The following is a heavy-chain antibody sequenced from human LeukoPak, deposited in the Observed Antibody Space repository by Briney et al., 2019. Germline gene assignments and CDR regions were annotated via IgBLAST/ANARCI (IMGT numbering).Heavy chain of an antibody. CDR2: MNPSSGNT. CDR1: AYTFSNCD. CDR3: ARGLGATYTP. V-gene: IGHV1-8*03. Sequence: ASVKVSCKASAYTFSNCDINWVRQATGQGLEWMGWMNPSSGNTGYAQKFQGRISITRDTSIDTAYMELSSLRSEDTAVYYCARGLGATYTPWGQGTLVTVSS. J-gene: IGHJ5*02. D-gene: IGHD1-26*01.